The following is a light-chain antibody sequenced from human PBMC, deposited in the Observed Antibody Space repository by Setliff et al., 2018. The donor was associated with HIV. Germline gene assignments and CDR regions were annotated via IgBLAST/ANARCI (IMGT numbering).Light chain of an antibody. Sequence: QSVLTQPASVSGSPGQSITISCTGTGSDVGDYNYVSWYQQHPGKAPKLIIYEVRNRPSGISNRFSGSKSGNTASLTISGLQAEDEADYYCSSYAISNTLPFGTGTKVTVL. CDR2: EVR. J-gene: IGLJ1*01. CDR1: GSDVGDYNY. V-gene: IGLV2-14*01. CDR3: SSYAISNTLP.